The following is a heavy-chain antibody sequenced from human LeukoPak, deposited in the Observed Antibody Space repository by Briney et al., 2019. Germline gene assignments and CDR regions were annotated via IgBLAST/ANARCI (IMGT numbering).Heavy chain of an antibody. CDR1: GFTFDDYA. CDR2: ISWNSDSI. J-gene: IGHJ4*02. CDR3: AKASGILIWFGAYFDF. V-gene: IGHV3-9*01. Sequence: GGSLRLSCAASGFTFDDYAMHWVRQAPGKGLEWVSGISWNSDSIGYADSVKGRFTISRDNAKNSLYLQMNSLRAEDTALYYCAKASGILIWFGAYFDFWGQGTLVTVSP. D-gene: IGHD3-10*01.